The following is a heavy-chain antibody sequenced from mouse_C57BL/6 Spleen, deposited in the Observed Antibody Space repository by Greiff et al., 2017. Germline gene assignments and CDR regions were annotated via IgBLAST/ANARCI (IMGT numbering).Heavy chain of an antibody. V-gene: IGHV1-50*01. Sequence: QVQLQQPGAELVKPGASVKLSCKASGYTFTSYWLQWVKQRPGQGLEWIGEIDPSDSYTNYNQKFKGKATLTVDTSSSTAYMQLSSLTSEDSAVYYCARAYKDYYAMDDWGQGTSVTVSS. CDR2: IDPSDSYT. CDR1: GYTFTSYW. J-gene: IGHJ4*01. D-gene: IGHD6-5*01. CDR3: ARAYKDYYAMDD.